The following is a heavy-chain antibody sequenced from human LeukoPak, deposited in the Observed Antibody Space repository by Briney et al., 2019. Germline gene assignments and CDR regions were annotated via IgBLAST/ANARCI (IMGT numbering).Heavy chain of an antibody. J-gene: IGHJ6*03. D-gene: IGHD6-6*01. CDR1: GFTFSSYG. Sequence: PGGSLRLSCAASGFTFSSYGMHWVRQAPGKGLEWVAVISYDGSNKYYADSVKGRFTISRDNSKNTLYLQMNSLRAEDTAVYYCAKDSSTGPYYYYYMDVWGKGTTVTVSS. CDR3: AKDSSTGPYYYYYMDV. V-gene: IGHV3-30*18. CDR2: ISYDGSNK.